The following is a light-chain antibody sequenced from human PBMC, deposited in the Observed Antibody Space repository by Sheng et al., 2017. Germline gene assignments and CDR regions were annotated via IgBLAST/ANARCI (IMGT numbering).Light chain of an antibody. CDR2: GAS. Sequence: ETVLTQSPATLSVSPGERATLSCRASQSVSTNLAWYQQRPGRAPRLLIIGASTRATGVPARFSGSGYGTEFTLTITSLQSEDFAVYYCQQYNNWPPWTFG. V-gene: IGKV3-15*01. CDR1: QSVSTN. J-gene: IGKJ1*01. CDR3: QQYNNWPPWT.